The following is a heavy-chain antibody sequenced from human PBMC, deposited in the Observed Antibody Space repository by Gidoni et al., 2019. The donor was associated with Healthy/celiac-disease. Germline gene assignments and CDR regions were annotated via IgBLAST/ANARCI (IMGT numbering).Heavy chain of an antibody. CDR3: ARAPRPPQYQLPDRGGMDV. CDR2: INHSGST. V-gene: IGHV4-34*01. J-gene: IGHJ6*02. D-gene: IGHD2-2*01. CDR1: GGSFSGSS. Sequence: QVQLQQWGAGLLKPSETLSLTCAVYGGSFSGSSWSGHRQPPGKGLKWIGEINHSGSTHYNPSLKSRVTISVDTSKNQFSLKLSSVTAADTSVYYCARAPRPPQYQLPDRGGMDVWGQGTTVTVSS.